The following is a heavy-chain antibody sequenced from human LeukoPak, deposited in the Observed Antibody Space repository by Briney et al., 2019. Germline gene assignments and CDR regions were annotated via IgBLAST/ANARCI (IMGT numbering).Heavy chain of an antibody. Sequence: SETLSLTCTVSGGSISSSSYYWGWIRQPPGKGLEWIGSIYYSGSTYYNPSLKSRVTISVDTSKNQFSLKLSSVTAADTAVYYCARRHRRDGYERFDYWGQGTLVTASS. CDR3: ARRHRRDGYERFDY. CDR2: IYYSGST. D-gene: IGHD5-24*01. J-gene: IGHJ4*02. CDR1: GGSISSSSYY. V-gene: IGHV4-39*01.